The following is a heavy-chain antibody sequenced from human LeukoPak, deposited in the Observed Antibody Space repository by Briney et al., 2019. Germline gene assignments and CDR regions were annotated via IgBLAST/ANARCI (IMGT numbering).Heavy chain of an antibody. V-gene: IGHV3-7*01. CDR3: ARLMGGVTTYDL. D-gene: IGHD4-11*01. J-gene: IGHJ5*02. CDR1: GFIFNNYW. Sequence: GGSLRLSCAASGFIFNNYWMSCVRQAPGKGLEWVASIRPDGSGDFHMDSFKGRFTISRDNAEKSLSLQMNRLRAEDTAIYYCARLMGGVTTYDLWGQGTLVTVSS. CDR2: IRPDGSGD.